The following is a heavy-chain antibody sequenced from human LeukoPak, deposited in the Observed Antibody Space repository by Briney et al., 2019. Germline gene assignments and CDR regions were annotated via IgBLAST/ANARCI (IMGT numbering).Heavy chain of an antibody. CDR2: ISYDGRDK. V-gene: IGHV3-30*04. CDR3: AKDSGNYANYYFDH. D-gene: IGHD1-26*01. J-gene: IGHJ4*02. Sequence: GGSLRLSCAASGFTFSTYAMHWVRQAPGKGLEWVTVISYDGRDKKYADSVKGRFSISRDNSKSTLYLQMDRLRSEDTAVYYCAKDSGNYANYYFDHWGQGTLVTVSS. CDR1: GFTFSTYA.